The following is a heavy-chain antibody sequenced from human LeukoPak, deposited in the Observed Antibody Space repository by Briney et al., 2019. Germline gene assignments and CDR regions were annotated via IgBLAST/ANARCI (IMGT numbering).Heavy chain of an antibody. D-gene: IGHD3-22*01. CDR1: GYTFTGYY. V-gene: IGHV1-2*02. J-gene: IGHJ5*02. CDR3: ARDYYDSSGYYFARWFDP. Sequence: ASVKVSCKASGYTFTGYYMHWVRQAPGQGLEWMGWINPNSGGTNYAQKFQGGVTMTRDTSISTAYMELSRLRSDDTAVYYCARDYYDSSGYYFARWFDPWGQGTLVTVSS. CDR2: INPNSGGT.